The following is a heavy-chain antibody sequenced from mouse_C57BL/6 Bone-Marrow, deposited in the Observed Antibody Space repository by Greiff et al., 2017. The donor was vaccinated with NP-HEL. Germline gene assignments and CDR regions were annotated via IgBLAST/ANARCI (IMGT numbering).Heavy chain of an antibody. CDR3: ALLAWFAY. CDR1: GYTFTDYN. D-gene: IGHD2-1*01. J-gene: IGHJ3*01. Sequence: VQLQQSGPELVKPGASVKIPRKASGYTFTDYNMDWVKQSHGKSLEWIGDINPNNGGTFYNQKFKGKATLTVDKSSSTAYMELRSLTSEDTAVYYCALLAWFAYWGQGTLVTVSA. V-gene: IGHV1-18*01. CDR2: INPNNGGT.